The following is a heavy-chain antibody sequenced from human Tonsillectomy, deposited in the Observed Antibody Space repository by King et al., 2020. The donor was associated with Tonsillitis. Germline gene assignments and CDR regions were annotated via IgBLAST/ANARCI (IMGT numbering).Heavy chain of an antibody. CDR2: ISSSVDRT. CDR1: GFTFTSYA. V-gene: IGHV3-23*04. CDR3: AKGEDYYDSRAYFFDY. J-gene: IGHJ4*02. D-gene: IGHD3-22*01. Sequence: VQLVESGGALVQPGGSLRLSCAASGFTFTSYAMSWVRQAPGKGLEWVSTISSSVDRTYYADSVKGRLTISRDNSKNTLYLQVSSLRAEDTAVYFCAKGEDYYDSRAYFFDYWGQGTLVTVSS.